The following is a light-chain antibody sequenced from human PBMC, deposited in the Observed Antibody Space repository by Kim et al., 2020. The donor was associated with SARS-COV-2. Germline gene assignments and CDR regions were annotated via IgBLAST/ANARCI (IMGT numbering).Light chain of an antibody. CDR2: DVS. CDR1: SIGVGGYNY. CDR3: CSYAGSYTFV. Sequence: GQSVHISCTGTSIGVGGYNYVSWYQQHPGKAPKLMIYDVSTLPSGVPDRFSGSKSGNTASLTISELQAEDEADYYCCSYAGSYTFVFGTGTKVTVL. V-gene: IGLV2-11*01. J-gene: IGLJ1*01.